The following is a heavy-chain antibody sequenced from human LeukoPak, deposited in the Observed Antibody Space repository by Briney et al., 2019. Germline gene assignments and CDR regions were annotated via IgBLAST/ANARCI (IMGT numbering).Heavy chain of an antibody. J-gene: IGHJ4*02. CDR2: IRNRANSYTT. D-gene: IGHD6-19*01. CDR1: GFTFTDHY. CDR3: ARGNIAVAGFDY. V-gene: IGHV3-72*01. Sequence: GGSLRLSCAASGFTFTDHYMDWVRQAPGKGLEWVGRIRNRANSYTTEYAASVKGRFTISRDDSQNSVHLHMNSLKSEDTAVYYCARGNIAVAGFDYWGQGTLVTVSS.